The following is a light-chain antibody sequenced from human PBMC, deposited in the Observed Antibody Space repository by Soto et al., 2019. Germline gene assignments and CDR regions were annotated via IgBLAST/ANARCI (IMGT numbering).Light chain of an antibody. Sequence: QAVVTQPPSTSGTPGQRVTISCSGSSSNIGSNTVNWYQQLPGTAPKLLIYRNNQRPSGVPDRFSGSKSGTSASLAISGLQSDDEADYYCASWDGSLKGYVFATGTQLTVL. J-gene: IGLJ1*01. CDR1: SSNIGSNT. CDR3: ASWDGSLKGYV. CDR2: RNN. V-gene: IGLV1-44*01.